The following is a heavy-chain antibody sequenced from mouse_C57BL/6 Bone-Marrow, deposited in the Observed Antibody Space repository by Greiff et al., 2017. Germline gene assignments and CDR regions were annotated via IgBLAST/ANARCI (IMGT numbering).Heavy chain of an antibody. D-gene: IGHD2-1*01. CDR2: IDPEDGET. CDR1: GFNIKDYY. CDR3: AIQDGNYDWYYFDY. V-gene: IGHV14-2*01. Sequence: VQLQQSGAELVQPGASVKLSCTASGFNIKDYYMHWVKQRTDQGLEWIGRIDPEDGETKYALTFQGQATITADTSSNTAYLQRSSLTSEDSAVYYCAIQDGNYDWYYFDYWGQGTTLTVSS. J-gene: IGHJ2*01.